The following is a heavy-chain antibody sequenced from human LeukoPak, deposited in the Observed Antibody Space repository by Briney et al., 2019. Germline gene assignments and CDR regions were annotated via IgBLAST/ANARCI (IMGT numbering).Heavy chain of an antibody. CDR1: GGSFSGYY. V-gene: IGHV4-34*01. CDR2: INHSGST. J-gene: IGHJ4*02. Sequence: SETLSLTCAVYGGSFSGYYWSWIRQPPGKGLEWIGEINHSGSTNYNPSLKSRVTMSVDTSKNQFSLKLSSVTAADTAVYYCARVDYYGSGSYDYWGQGTLVTVSS. D-gene: IGHD3-10*01. CDR3: ARVDYYGSGSYDY.